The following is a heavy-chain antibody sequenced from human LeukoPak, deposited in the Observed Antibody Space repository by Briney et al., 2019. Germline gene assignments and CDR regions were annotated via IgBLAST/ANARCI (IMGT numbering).Heavy chain of an antibody. D-gene: IGHD3-22*01. V-gene: IGHV7-4-1*02. CDR2: INTNTGNP. J-gene: IGHJ4*02. Sequence: ASVKVSCKASGYTFTSYAMNWVRQAPGQGLEWMGWINTNTGNPTYAQGFTGRFVFSLDTSVSAAYLQISSLKAEDTAVYYCARGDRTYYYDSSGYYRRVHLDYWGQGTLVTVSS. CDR3: ARGDRTYYYDSSGYYRRVHLDY. CDR1: GYTFTSYA.